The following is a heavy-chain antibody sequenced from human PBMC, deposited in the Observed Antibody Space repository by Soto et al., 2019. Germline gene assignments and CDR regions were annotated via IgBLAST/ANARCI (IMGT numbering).Heavy chain of an antibody. D-gene: IGHD3-10*01. Sequence: EVQLVESGGGLVQPGGSLKLSCAASGFTFSGSHIHWVRQASGKGLEWVGRIRNKADSYATAYSASVKGRFTISRDDSKNTAYLPINGLKPEDTAVSYCARLVELDLLFVYWGQGPRVPVPP. CDR2: IRNKADSYAT. V-gene: IGHV3-73*01. CDR1: GFTFSGSH. J-gene: IGHJ4*02. CDR3: ARLVELDLLFVY.